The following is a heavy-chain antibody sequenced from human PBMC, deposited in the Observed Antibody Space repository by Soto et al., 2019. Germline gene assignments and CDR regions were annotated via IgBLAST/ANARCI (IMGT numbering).Heavy chain of an antibody. CDR3: TSPAPPYYDFWSGYRDAFDI. CDR1: GFTFGDYA. D-gene: IGHD3-3*01. J-gene: IGHJ3*02. V-gene: IGHV3-49*03. CDR2: IRSKAYGGTT. Sequence: SLRLSCTASGFTFGDYAMSWFRQAPGKGLEWVGFIRSKAYGGTTEYAASVKGRFTISRDDSKSIAYLQMNSLKTEDTAVYYCTSPAPPYYDFWSGYRDAFDIWGQGTMVTVSS.